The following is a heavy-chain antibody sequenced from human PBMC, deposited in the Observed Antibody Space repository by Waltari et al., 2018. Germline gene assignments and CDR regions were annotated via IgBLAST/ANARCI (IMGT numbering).Heavy chain of an antibody. CDR3: AKGARSVVELDY. J-gene: IGHJ4*02. V-gene: IGHV3-43D*04. CDR2: ISWDGGST. Sequence: EVQLVESGGVVVQPGGSLRLSCAASGFTFDDYAMHWVRQAPGKCLEWVSLISWDGGSTYYADSVKGRFTISRDNSKNSLYLQMNSLRAEDTALYYCAKGARSVVELDYWGQGTLVTVSS. D-gene: IGHD2-15*01. CDR1: GFTFDDYA.